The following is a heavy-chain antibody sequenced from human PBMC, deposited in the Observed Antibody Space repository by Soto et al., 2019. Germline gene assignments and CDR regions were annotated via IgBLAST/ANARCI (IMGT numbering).Heavy chain of an antibody. CDR1: RGTFSTYS. J-gene: IGHJ6*02. CDR2: ISPNHGIA. CDR3: ARDHYAYVWGSYRYYYGMDV. D-gene: IGHD3-16*02. Sequence: GASVEVACKSCRGTFSTYSISCVRQAPGQGLEWMGRISPNHGIANYAQKFQGRVTMTADKSTSTAYMELRSLRSDDTAVYYCARDHYAYVWGSYRYYYGMDVWGQGTTVTVSS. V-gene: IGHV1-69*04.